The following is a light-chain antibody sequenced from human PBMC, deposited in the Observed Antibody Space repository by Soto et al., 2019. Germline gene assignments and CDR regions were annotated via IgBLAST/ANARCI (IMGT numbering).Light chain of an antibody. V-gene: IGKV3-15*01. CDR2: GAS. CDR1: QSVSTD. Sequence: IVMTLSPATLSVSLGERAPLSCRASQSVSTDLAWYQQKPGQAPRLLIFGASTRATGIPARFSGSGSGTEFILTISSLQSEDSAVYYCHQYNYWPPETFGQGTKVDIK. J-gene: IGKJ1*01. CDR3: HQYNYWPPET.